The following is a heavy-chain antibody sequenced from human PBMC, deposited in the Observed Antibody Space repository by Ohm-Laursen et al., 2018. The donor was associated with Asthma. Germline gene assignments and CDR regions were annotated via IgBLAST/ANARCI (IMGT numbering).Heavy chain of an antibody. J-gene: IGHJ5*02. V-gene: IGHV3-30*03. D-gene: IGHD2-15*01. Sequence: SLRLSCAASGFTFGTYGMHWVRQAPGKGLEWVAVIPYDGSNKYYADSVKGRFTISRDDPKKTLYLQMNSLRAEDTAVYYCARENGYCSGGSCHNPKIGFDPWGQGTLVTVSS. CDR3: ARENGYCSGGSCHNPKIGFDP. CDR1: GFTFGTYG. CDR2: IPYDGSNK.